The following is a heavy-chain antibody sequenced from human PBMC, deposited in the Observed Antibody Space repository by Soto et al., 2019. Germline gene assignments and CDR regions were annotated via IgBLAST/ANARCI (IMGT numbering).Heavy chain of an antibody. CDR2: ISSSGNYI. CDR3: AREEDGYRRFDY. D-gene: IGHD5-12*01. CDR1: GFTFRTYS. J-gene: IGHJ4*02. Sequence: DVQLVESGGGLVKPGGSLRLSCAASGFTFRTYSMNWVRQAPGKGLEWVSSISSSGNYIYYADSVRGRFTISRDNAANSLDLQMNILRAEDTAVYYCAREEDGYRRFDYWGQGTLVTVSS. V-gene: IGHV3-21*01.